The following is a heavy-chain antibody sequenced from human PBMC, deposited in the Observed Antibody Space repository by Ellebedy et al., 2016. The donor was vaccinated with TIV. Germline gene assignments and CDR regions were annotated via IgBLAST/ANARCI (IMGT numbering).Heavy chain of an antibody. Sequence: GESLKISCSGSGFTFNNHPMHWVRQAPGKGLDYVSGISTNGGITHYADSVKGRFTISRDNSKNTLHLQMSGLRAEDTAVYYCVKAGPRWSLFESWGQGALVTVSS. CDR2: ISTNGGIT. J-gene: IGHJ4*02. CDR3: VKAGPRWSLFES. V-gene: IGHV3-64D*09. D-gene: IGHD3-3*01. CDR1: GFTFNNHP.